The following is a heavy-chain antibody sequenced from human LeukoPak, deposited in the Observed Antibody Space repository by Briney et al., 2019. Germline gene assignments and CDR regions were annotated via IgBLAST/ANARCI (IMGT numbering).Heavy chain of an antibody. J-gene: IGHJ4*02. CDR1: GFAFSNYA. Sequence: PGGSLRLSCAASGFAFSNYAMHWVRQAPGKGLEWVSRISSGGSSEYYADSVKGRFTISRDNSKNTLYLQLTSLRAEDTAVYYCARDSTYYYDSGSTGGHYFDTWGQGKLVTVSS. CDR3: ARDSTYYYDSGSTGGHYFDT. CDR2: ISSGGSSE. V-gene: IGHV3-30*04. D-gene: IGHD3-10*01.